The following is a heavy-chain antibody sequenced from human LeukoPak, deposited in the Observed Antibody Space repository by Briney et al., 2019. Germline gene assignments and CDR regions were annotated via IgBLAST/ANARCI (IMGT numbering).Heavy chain of an antibody. Sequence: PGGSLRLSCAASGFTFSSYSMNWVRQAPGKGLEWVSSISSSSSYIYYADSVKGRFTISRDNAKNSLYLQMNSLRAEDTAVYYCARVGQTSSWIRIDPWGQGTPVTVSS. V-gene: IGHV3-21*01. D-gene: IGHD5-18*01. CDR1: GFTFSSYS. CDR3: ARVGQTSSWIRIDP. J-gene: IGHJ5*02. CDR2: ISSSSSYI.